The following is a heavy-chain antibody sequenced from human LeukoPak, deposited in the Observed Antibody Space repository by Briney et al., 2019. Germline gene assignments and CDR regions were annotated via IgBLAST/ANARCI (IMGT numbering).Heavy chain of an antibody. D-gene: IGHD3-10*01. CDR1: GFTFTNYG. J-gene: IGHJ3*01. CDR2: INANNGDT. CDR3: ARKPMAHAFDF. V-gene: IGHV1-18*04. Sequence: ASVKVSCKASGFTFTNYGFSWVRQAPGQGLEWMGWINANNGDTHYAQKFQGRVTMTTDTSTTTVYMELRSLTSDDSAVYYCARKPMAHAFDFWGQGTMVTVSS.